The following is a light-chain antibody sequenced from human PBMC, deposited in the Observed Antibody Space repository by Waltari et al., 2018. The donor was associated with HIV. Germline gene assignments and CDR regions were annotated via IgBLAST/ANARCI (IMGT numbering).Light chain of an antibody. J-gene: IGLJ2*01. CDR3: QSADSGIL. CDR2: KDT. Sequence: SSELTQPPSVSVSPGQTARITCSGDVLSKQYVHWYHKKAVQAPSMVLYKDTQRPSGIPERFSGSSSGSTVTLTITEVQAEDEGDYFCQSADSGILFGGGTRLTVL. V-gene: IGLV3-25*03. CDR1: VLSKQY.